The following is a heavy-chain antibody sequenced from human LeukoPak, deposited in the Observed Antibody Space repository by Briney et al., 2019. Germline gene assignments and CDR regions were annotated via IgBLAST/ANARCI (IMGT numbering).Heavy chain of an antibody. D-gene: IGHD3/OR15-3a*01. J-gene: IGHJ4*02. Sequence: LSLTCTVSGGSISSYYWSWVRQAPGKGLEWISSISSSGSTIYYTDTVKGRFTISRDNAKNSLYLQMNSLRAEDTAVYYCARVLGLWYFDYWGQGTLVTVSS. V-gene: IGHV3-48*03. CDR2: ISSSGSTI. CDR3: ARVLGLWYFDY. CDR1: GGSISSYY.